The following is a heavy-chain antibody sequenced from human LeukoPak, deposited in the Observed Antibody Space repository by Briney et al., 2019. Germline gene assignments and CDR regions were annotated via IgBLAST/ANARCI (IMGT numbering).Heavy chain of an antibody. CDR1: GYTFTSYY. CDR3: ARVQFIAAAATDY. D-gene: IGHD6-13*01. J-gene: IGHJ4*02. CDR2: INPSGGST. Sequence: ASVKVSCKASGYTFTSYYMHWVRQAPGQGLEWMGIINPSGGSTSYAQKFQGRVTMTRNTSISTAYMELSSLRSEDTAVYYCARVQFIAAAATDYWGQGTLVTVSS. V-gene: IGHV1-46*01.